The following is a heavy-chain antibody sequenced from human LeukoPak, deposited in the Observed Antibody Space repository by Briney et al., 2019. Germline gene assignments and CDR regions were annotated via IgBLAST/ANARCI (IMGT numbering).Heavy chain of an antibody. CDR1: GFTFSSYW. Sequence: GGSLRLSCAASGFTFSSYWMHRVRQAPGKGLVWVSRINSDGSSTGYADSVKGRFTISRDNAKNTLYLQMNSLRAEDTAVYYCARRTVVGTLDYWGQGTLVTVSS. CDR2: INSDGSST. D-gene: IGHD6-13*01. V-gene: IGHV3-74*01. CDR3: ARRTVVGTLDY. J-gene: IGHJ4*02.